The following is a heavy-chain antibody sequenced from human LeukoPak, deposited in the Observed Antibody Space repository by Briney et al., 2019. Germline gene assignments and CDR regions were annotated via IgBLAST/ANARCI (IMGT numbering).Heavy chain of an antibody. J-gene: IGHJ3*02. CDR1: GGSISSYY. CDR2: IYYSGST. D-gene: IGHD1-26*01. V-gene: IGHV4-59*01. Sequence: SETLSLTCTVSGGSISSYYWSWIRQPPGKGLEWIGYIYYSGSTNYNPSLKSRVTISVDTSKNQFSLKLSSVTAADTAVYYCARGGIGGATTDDAFDIWGQGTMVTVSS. CDR3: ARGGIGGATTDDAFDI.